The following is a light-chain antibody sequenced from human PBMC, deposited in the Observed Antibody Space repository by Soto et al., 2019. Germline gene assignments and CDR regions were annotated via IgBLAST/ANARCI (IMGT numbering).Light chain of an antibody. Sequence: PGERATLSCRASQSVSSNFLAWYQQKPGQAPRLLIYNASNRATGIPDRFSGSGAGTECTLTISRLEPEDVEVDYCQQYGSSTRTFGQGTKVDIK. CDR2: NAS. V-gene: IGKV3-20*01. J-gene: IGKJ1*01. CDR3: QQYGSSTRT. CDR1: QSVSSNF.